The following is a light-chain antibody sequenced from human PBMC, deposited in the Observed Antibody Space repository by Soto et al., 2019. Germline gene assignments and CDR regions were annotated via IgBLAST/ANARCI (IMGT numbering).Light chain of an antibody. CDR1: SSNIGAGYD. V-gene: IGLV1-40*01. J-gene: IGLJ1*01. Sequence: HSVLTQPPSVSGAPGQRVTISCTGSSSNIGAGYDVHWYQQLPGTAPKLLIYGNSNRPSGVPDRFSGSKSGTSASLAITGLQAEDEADYYCQSYDSSLKVFGTGTKLTVL. CDR2: GNS. CDR3: QSYDSSLKV.